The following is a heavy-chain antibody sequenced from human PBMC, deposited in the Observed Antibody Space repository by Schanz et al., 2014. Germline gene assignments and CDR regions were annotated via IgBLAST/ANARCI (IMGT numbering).Heavy chain of an antibody. CDR1: GFTFSSYA. Sequence: EVQLVESGGGLVQPGGSLRLSCAASGFTFSSYAMSWVRQAPGKGLEWVSAILGLASTTYYADSVKGRFTISRDNSKNLLYLQMNSLRAEDTAVYYCARDVRLDRRGNWFDPWGQGTLXTVSS. J-gene: IGHJ5*02. D-gene: IGHD1-1*01. V-gene: IGHV3-23*04. CDR3: ARDVRLDRRGNWFDP. CDR2: ILGLASTT.